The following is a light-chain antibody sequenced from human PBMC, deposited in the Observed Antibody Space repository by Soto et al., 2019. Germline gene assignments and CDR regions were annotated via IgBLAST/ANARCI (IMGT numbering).Light chain of an antibody. CDR2: EVS. Sequence: QSALTQPASVSGSPGQSITISCTGTSGDIGAYNYVCWYQQRSGKAPKLIIYEVSYRPSGVSNRFSGSKSGNTASLTISGLQAEDEADYYCSSFTTSRAYVFGLGTKLTVL. CDR1: SGDIGAYNY. J-gene: IGLJ1*01. V-gene: IGLV2-14*01. CDR3: SSFTTSRAYV.